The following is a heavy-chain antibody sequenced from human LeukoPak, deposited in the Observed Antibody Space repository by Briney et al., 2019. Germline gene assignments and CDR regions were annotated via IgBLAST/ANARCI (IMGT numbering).Heavy chain of an antibody. D-gene: IGHD3-9*01. Sequence: GGSLRLSCAASGFTFSSYGMHWVRQAPGKGLEWVAVIWYDGSNKYYADSVKGRFTISRDNSKNTLYLQMNSLRAEDTAVYYCARDAPKVRYFDWLLSYGMDVWGLGTTVTVSS. J-gene: IGHJ6*02. CDR3: ARDAPKVRYFDWLLSYGMDV. CDR1: GFTFSSYG. CDR2: IWYDGSNK. V-gene: IGHV3-33*01.